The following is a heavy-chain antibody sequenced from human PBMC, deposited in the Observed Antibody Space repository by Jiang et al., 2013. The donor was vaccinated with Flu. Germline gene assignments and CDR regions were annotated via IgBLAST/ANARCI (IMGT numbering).Heavy chain of an antibody. CDR3: AHRRAFSNIYYDWFDP. D-gene: IGHD1-26*01. Sequence: KPTQTLTLTCTFSGFSLSTSGVRVAWIRQPPGKALEWLALISWDDDERYSPSLKSRLTITRDTSKNQVVLTMTGMDLEDTATYYCAHRRAFSNIYYDWFDPWGQGTLVTVSS. J-gene: IGHJ5*02. CDR2: ISWDDDE. V-gene: IGHV2-5*02. CDR1: GFSLSTSGVR.